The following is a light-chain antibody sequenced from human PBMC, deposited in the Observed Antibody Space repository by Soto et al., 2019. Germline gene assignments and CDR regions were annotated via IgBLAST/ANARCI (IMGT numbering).Light chain of an antibody. CDR2: DAS. CDR1: QSISRY. Sequence: EIVLTQSPATLSLSPGESATLSCRASQSISRYLVWYQQKPGQAPRLLIYDASNRATGIPARFSGSGSGTDFTLTISSVEPEDFAVYYCQQRSDWSPITFGQGTRLEIK. V-gene: IGKV3-11*01. J-gene: IGKJ5*01. CDR3: QQRSDWSPIT.